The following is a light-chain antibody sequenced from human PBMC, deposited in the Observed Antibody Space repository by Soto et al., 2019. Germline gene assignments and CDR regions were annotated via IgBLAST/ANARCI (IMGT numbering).Light chain of an antibody. V-gene: IGKV1-33*01. J-gene: IGKJ4*01. CDR3: QQYDNVPLT. Sequence: DIQMTQSPSSLSASVGDRVTITCQASQDITNDLNWYQQKPGKAPKVLIYEAYNLETGVTSRFSGSGYGTDFTFTISSLQPEDIATYFCQQYDNVPLTFGGGTKVEIK. CDR2: EAY. CDR1: QDITND.